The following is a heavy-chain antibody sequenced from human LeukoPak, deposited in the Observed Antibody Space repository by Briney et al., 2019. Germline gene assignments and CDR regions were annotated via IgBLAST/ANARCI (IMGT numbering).Heavy chain of an antibody. CDR3: ARADYCSSTTCYRFDP. D-gene: IGHD2-2*02. J-gene: IGHJ5*02. CDR1: GYTFTGYY. CDR2: INPDSGGT. V-gene: IGHV1-2*02. Sequence: ASVKVSCKASGYTFTGYYMHWVRQAPGQGLEWMRWINPDSGGTNYAQKFQGRVTMTRDTSISTAYMELTRLTSDDTALYYCARADYCSSTTCYRFDPWGQGTLVTVSS.